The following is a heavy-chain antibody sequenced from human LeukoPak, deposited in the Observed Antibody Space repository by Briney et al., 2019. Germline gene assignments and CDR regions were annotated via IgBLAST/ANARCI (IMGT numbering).Heavy chain of an antibody. V-gene: IGHV4-4*07. J-gene: IGHJ6*03. Sequence: SETLSLTCTVSGGSISSYDWSWIRQPAGKGLEWIGRTYTSGSTNYNPSLKSRVTMSVDMSKNQFSLKLSSMIAADTAVYYCARDNRNASPYYYYYYMDVWGKGATVTISS. D-gene: IGHD1-14*01. CDR3: ARDNRNASPYYYYYYMDV. CDR1: GGSISSYD. CDR2: TYTSGST.